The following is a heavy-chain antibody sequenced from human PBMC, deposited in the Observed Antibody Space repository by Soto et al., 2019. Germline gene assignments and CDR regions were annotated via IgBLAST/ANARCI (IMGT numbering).Heavy chain of an antibody. V-gene: IGHV3-23*01. CDR3: ATARHCSSAACPAAE. Sequence: GGSLRLSCAASGFTFSTSGMLWVRQPPGEGLEWVSAIGPNPANTKYTDSVKGRFTISRDNSKNTVFLQMSSLRAEDTALYYCATARHCSSAACPAAEWGQGTLVTVSS. D-gene: IGHD2-2*01. J-gene: IGHJ4*02. CDR1: GFTFSTSG. CDR2: IGPNPANT.